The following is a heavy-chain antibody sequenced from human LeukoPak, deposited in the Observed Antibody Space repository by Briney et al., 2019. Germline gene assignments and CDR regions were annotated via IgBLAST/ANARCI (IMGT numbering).Heavy chain of an antibody. CDR3: AREEGSNHGAFDY. J-gene: IGHJ4*02. Sequence: SQTLSLTCTVSGGSISTSGYYWGWIRQPPGKGLEWIGYIYYSGSTNYNPSLKSRVTISVDTSKNQFSLKLSSVTAADTAVYYCAREEGSNHGAFDYWGQGTLVTVSS. V-gene: IGHV4-61*08. CDR1: GGSISTSGYY. CDR2: IYYSGST. D-gene: IGHD1-14*01.